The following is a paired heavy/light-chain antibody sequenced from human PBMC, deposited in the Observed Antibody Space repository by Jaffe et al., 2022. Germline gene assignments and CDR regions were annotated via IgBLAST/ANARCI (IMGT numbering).Light chain of an antibody. CDR3: QQRSNWPQT. V-gene: IGKV3-11*01. J-gene: IGKJ1*01. Sequence: EIVLTQSPATLSLSPGERATLSCRASQSVSSYLAWYQQKPGQAPRLLIYDASNRATGIPARFSGSGSGTDFTLTISSLEPEDFAVYYCQQRSNWPQTFGQGTKVEIK. CDR2: DAS. CDR1: QSVSSY.
Heavy chain of an antibody. Sequence: EVQLVESGGGLVQPGGSLRLSCAASGFTFSSYEMNWVRQAPGKGLEWVSYISSSGSTIYYADSVKGRFTISRDNAKNSLYLQMNSLRAEDTAVYYCARGYDYVWGSYRYSDLRDYWGQGTLVTVSS. D-gene: IGHD3-16*02. CDR3: ARGYDYVWGSYRYSDLRDY. J-gene: IGHJ4*02. V-gene: IGHV3-48*03. CDR2: ISSSGSTI. CDR1: GFTFSSYE.